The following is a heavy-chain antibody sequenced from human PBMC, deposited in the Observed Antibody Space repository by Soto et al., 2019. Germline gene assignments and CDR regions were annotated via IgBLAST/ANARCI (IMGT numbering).Heavy chain of an antibody. CDR1: GITLSDNY. J-gene: IGHJ4*02. CDR3: ASGKWSLDY. CDR2: ISNSDYTT. V-gene: IGHV3-11*01. Sequence: QVHLVASGGGLVKPGGSLRLSCVASGITLSDNYMTWIRQAPGKGLEWLSYISNSDYTTYYPDSVKGRFTISRDNAKNSLYLQLNGLRVEDTAVYYCASGKWSLDYWGQGILVTVSS. D-gene: IGHD2-8*01.